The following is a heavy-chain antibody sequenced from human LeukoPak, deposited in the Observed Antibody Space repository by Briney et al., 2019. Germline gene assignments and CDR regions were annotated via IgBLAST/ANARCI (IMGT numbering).Heavy chain of an antibody. CDR2: IYYSGST. J-gene: IGHJ3*02. D-gene: IGHD5-18*01. Sequence: SETLSLTCTVSGGSVSSGSYYWRWLRQPPGRGLEGIGYIYYSGSTNYNTSLKSRVNISVDTSNNQFSLKLSSVTAADTAVYYCARDGYSYANDAFDIWGQGTMVTVSS. CDR1: GGSVSSGSYY. CDR3: ARDGYSYANDAFDI. V-gene: IGHV4-61*01.